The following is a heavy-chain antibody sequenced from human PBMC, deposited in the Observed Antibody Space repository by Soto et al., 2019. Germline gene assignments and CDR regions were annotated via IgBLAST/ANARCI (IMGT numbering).Heavy chain of an antibody. J-gene: IGHJ4*02. Sequence: QVQLQESGPGLLKPSQTLSLTCTVSGGSISRGGYSWSWNRQHPGEGLEWIGSIYYSGSTYYNPSLKSRVTIPVEKSKNQFSLKLSSVTAADTAVYYCARGVLHWGQGTLVTVSS. V-gene: IGHV4-31*03. CDR1: GGSISRGGYS. CDR2: IYYSGST. CDR3: ARGVLH. D-gene: IGHD3-16*01.